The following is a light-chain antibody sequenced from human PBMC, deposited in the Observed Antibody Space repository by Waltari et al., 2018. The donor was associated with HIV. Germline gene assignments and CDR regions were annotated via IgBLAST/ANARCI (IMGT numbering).Light chain of an antibody. CDR2: WAS. Sequence: DIVMTQSPDSLAVSLGERATINCKSSQSVLYSSNNKNYLAWYQQKPGQPPKLLIDWASTREAGVPDRFSGSGSGTDVTLTISSLQAEDVAVYYCQQYYSTPYTFGQGTKLEIK. CDR1: QSVLYSSNNKNY. V-gene: IGKV4-1*01. J-gene: IGKJ2*01. CDR3: QQYYSTPYT.